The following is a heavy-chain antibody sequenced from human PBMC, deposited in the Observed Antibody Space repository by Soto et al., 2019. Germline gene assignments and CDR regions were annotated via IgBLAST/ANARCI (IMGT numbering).Heavy chain of an antibody. V-gene: IGHV1-46*01. D-gene: IGHD1-26*01. CDR2: INPSSGTT. Sequence: QVQLVQSGAEMKQPGASVKLSCQASGYIFIHCFMHWVRQAPGQGLEWMGGINPSSGTTTYAQKFQGRVTGTRDTSTCTVYMELSSLGSGDTAMYYCARSLGETTSLFDYWGQGSRVTVSA. CDR1: GYIFIHCF. J-gene: IGHJ4*02. CDR3: ARSLGETTSLFDY.